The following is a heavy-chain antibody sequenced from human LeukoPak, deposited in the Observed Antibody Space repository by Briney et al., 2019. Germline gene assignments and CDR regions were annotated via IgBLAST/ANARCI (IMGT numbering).Heavy chain of an antibody. CDR3: ATKQWLAPPPDS. CDR1: GFTFSKYW. J-gene: IGHJ4*02. V-gene: IGHV3-74*01. Sequence: GGSLRLSCAASGFTFSKYWMLWVRQAPGKGLESISRIYTDGTVTTYADSVKGRFTVSRDNADNTMFLQMNSVRDEDTAVYYCATKQWLAPPPDSWGQGTPVTVSS. D-gene: IGHD6-19*01. CDR2: IYTDGTVT.